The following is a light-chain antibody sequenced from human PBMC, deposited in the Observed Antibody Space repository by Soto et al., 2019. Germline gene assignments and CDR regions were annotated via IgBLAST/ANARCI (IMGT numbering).Light chain of an antibody. CDR3: QQYNDRPWT. Sequence: EIVMTQSPATLSVSPGERVSLSCRASQSISSNLAWYQQRPGQAPGLLIYGASTRANGIPARFSGSGSGTELPLPISSMQSEDFAVYSFQQYNDRPWTVGQGTKVEIK. CDR2: GAS. CDR1: QSISSN. J-gene: IGKJ1*01. V-gene: IGKV3-15*01.